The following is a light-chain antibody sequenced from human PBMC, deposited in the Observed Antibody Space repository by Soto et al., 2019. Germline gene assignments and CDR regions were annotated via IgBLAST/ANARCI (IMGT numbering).Light chain of an antibody. CDR2: INSDGSH. Sequence: QAVLTQSPSASASLGASVTLTCTLSSGHSSYAIEWHQQQPEKGPRYLMKINSDGSHSKGDGIPDRFSGSSSGTERYLTISSLQSEDESDYYCQTWSTGIRVFGGGTKLTVL. V-gene: IGLV4-69*01. J-gene: IGLJ3*02. CDR1: SGHSSYA. CDR3: QTWSTGIRV.